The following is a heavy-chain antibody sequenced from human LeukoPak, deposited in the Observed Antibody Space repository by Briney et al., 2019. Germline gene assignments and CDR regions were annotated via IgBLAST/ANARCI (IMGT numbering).Heavy chain of an antibody. CDR1: LITFSDYY. CDR3: ARGGCRYGHFGLGFDY. D-gene: IGHD5-18*01. V-gene: IGHV3-11*05. CDR2: ISSSSSYT. Sequence: PGGSLRLSCAASLITFSDYYMSWIRQAPGKGLEWVSYISSSSSYTNYADSVKGRFTISRYNAKNSLYLQMNSLSAEETAVDDWARGGCRYGHFGLGFDYWGQRTLVTVSS. J-gene: IGHJ4*02.